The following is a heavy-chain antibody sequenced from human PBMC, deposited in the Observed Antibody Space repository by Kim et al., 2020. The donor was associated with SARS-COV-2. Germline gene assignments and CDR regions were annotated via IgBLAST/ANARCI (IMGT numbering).Heavy chain of an antibody. CDR1: GFTFSSYA. Sequence: GGSLRLSCAASGFTFSSYAMHWVRQAPGKGLEWVAVISYDGSNKYYADSVKGRFTISRDNSKNTLYLQMNSLRAEDTAVYYCARDSKKTYYYDSSGYYYPRDYYYYGMDVWGQGTTVTVSS. D-gene: IGHD3-22*01. CDR3: ARDSKKTYYYDSSGYYYPRDYYYYGMDV. CDR2: ISYDGSNK. J-gene: IGHJ6*02. V-gene: IGHV3-30-3*01.